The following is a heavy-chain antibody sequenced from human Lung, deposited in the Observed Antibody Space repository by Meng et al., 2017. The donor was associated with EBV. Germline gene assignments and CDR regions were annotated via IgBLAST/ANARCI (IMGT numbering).Heavy chain of an antibody. Sequence: QGQRVQSGAEVKKPGASVKFSCEASGFIFTSYAISWVRQAPGQGLQYMGWISAYNGNTNYAQELQGRVTMTTDTSTSTAYMELRSLRFDDTAVYYCARFYCSSTSCPHVLFDYWGQGTLVTVSS. D-gene: IGHD2-2*01. CDR2: ISAYNGNT. V-gene: IGHV1-18*01. J-gene: IGHJ4*02. CDR3: ARFYCSSTSCPHVLFDY. CDR1: GFIFTSYA.